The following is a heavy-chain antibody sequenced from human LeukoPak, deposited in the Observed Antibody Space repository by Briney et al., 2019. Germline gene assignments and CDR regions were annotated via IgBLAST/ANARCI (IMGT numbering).Heavy chain of an antibody. D-gene: IGHD5-18*01. CDR3: ASMRSAMIDFYFDL. V-gene: IGHV4-59*08. J-gene: IGHJ2*01. CDR2: NYDRRST. CDR1: IPTISQYY. Sequence: PQRLSLTSTVSIPTISQYYSSWIRQPPGKGLEWIGYNYDRRSTNYNPSLKSRVTISVDMDKNQFSLKLTSVYASATAVYYCASMRSAMIDFYFDLWGRGTLVTVSS.